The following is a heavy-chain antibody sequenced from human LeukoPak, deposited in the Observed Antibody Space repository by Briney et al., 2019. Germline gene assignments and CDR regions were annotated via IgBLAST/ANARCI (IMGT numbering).Heavy chain of an antibody. CDR1: GFTFSSYA. CDR3: AKDWVASSWFNWFDP. CDR2: ISGSGGST. Sequence: SGGSLRLSCAASGFTFSSYAMSWVRQAPGKGLESVSAISGSGGSTYYADSVKGRFTISRDNSKNTLYLQMNSLRAEDTAVYYCAKDWVASSWFNWFDPWGQGTLVTVSS. V-gene: IGHV3-23*01. J-gene: IGHJ5*02. D-gene: IGHD6-13*01.